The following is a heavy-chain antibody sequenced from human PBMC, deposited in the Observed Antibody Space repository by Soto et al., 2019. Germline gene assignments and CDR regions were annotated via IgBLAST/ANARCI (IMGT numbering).Heavy chain of an antibody. J-gene: IGHJ6*02. CDR1: GGSISSITYY. Sequence: QLQLQESGPGLVKPSETLSLTCTVSGGSISSITYYWAWIRQPPGKGLEWIGNIYYNGSTYYNPSLTSRVTISVDTSENQFSLKLSSVTAADTAVFYCARRRLLWFGKTYYYYGMEVWGQGTTVTVSS. CDR3: ARRRLLWFGKTYYYYGMEV. CDR2: IYYNGST. V-gene: IGHV4-39*01. D-gene: IGHD3-10*01.